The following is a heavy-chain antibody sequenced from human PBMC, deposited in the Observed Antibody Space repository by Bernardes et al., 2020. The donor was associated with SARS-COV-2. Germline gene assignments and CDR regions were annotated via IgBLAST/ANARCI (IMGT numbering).Heavy chain of an antibody. Sequence: SETLSLTCTVSGGSIGPYYWNWVRQPAGMGLEWIGRFHITGNTNYNTSLKSRITMSVDRSKNQFSLKLSSVTAADTAVYYCARGGSAWTREGYYFYYKMDVWGQGTTVIVSS. CDR3: ARGGSAWTREGYYFYYKMDV. D-gene: IGHD6-19*01. V-gene: IGHV4-4*07. CDR1: GGSIGPYY. J-gene: IGHJ6*02. CDR2: FHITGNT.